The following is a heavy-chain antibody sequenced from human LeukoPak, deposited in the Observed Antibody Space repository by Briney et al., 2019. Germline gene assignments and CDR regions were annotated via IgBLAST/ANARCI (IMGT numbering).Heavy chain of an antibody. CDR1: GYTFISYG. CDR3: ARDPDIPTNWFDP. J-gene: IGHJ5*02. D-gene: IGHD3-9*01. CDR2: ISTYNGNT. Sequence: GASVKVSCKASGYTFISYGISWVRQAPGQGLEWMGWISTYNGNTNYAQKFQGRVTMTTDTSTSTAYMELRSLRSDDTAVYYCARDPDIPTNWFDPWGQGTLVTVSS. V-gene: IGHV1-18*01.